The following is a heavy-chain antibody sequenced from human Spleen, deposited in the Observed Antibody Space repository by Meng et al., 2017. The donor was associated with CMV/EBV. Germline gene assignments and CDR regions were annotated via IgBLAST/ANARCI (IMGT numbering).Heavy chain of an antibody. D-gene: IGHD3-3*01. J-gene: IGHJ6*02. CDR1: GFSFSNYA. Sequence: GGSLRLSCTASGFSFSNYAMHWVRQAPGKGLEWVAFLRYVVTNECYADSVKGRFTISRANSKNTRYRQLNSLKIEETAVYYCARAGGIYDSADVWGQGTTVTVSS. CDR3: ARAGGIYDSADV. CDR2: LRYVVTNE. V-gene: IGHV3-30*02.